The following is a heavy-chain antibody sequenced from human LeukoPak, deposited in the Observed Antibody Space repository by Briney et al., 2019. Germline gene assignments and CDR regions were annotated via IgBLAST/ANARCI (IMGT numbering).Heavy chain of an antibody. Sequence: SVKVSCKASGGTFSSYAISWVRQAPGQGLEWMGRIIPILGIANYAQKFQGRVTITADKSASTAYMELSSLRSEDTAVYYCASPLVYDILTGYPPGNYWGQGTLVTVSS. CDR2: IIPILGIA. J-gene: IGHJ4*02. D-gene: IGHD3-9*01. V-gene: IGHV1-69*04. CDR1: GGTFSSYA. CDR3: ASPLVYDILTGYPPGNY.